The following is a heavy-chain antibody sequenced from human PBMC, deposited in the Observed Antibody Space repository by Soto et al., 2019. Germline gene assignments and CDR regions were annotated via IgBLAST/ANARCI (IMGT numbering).Heavy chain of an antibody. V-gene: IGHV3-23*01. CDR2: ISGSGGST. J-gene: IGHJ6*02. CDR1: GFTFSGYA. CDR3: XKGQEFGEFYYYYGMDV. D-gene: IGHD3-10*01. Sequence: GGSLRLSCAASGFTFSGYAMSWVRQAPGKGLEWVSAISGSGGSTYYADSVKGRFTISRDNSKNTLYLQMNSLRAEDTAVYYCXKGQEFGEFYYYYGMDVWGQGTTVTVSS.